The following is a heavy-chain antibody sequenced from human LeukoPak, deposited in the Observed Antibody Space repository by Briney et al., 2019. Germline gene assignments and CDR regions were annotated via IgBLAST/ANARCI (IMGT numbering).Heavy chain of an antibody. CDR1: GFTFSSYW. CDR3: AKHKENYGDSCLDDY. V-gene: IGHV3-7*03. D-gene: IGHD4-17*01. J-gene: IGHJ4*02. CDR2: INQDASER. Sequence: GGSLRLSCAASGFTFSSYWMSWVRQAPGKGLEWVANINQDASERHYVDSVKGRFIISRDNAKNSLYLEMNSLRVEDTAVYYCAKHKENYGDSCLDDYWGQGTLVTVSS.